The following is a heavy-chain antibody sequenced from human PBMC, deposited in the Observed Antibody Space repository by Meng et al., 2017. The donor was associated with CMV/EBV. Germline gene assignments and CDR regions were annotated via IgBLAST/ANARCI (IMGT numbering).Heavy chain of an antibody. CDR3: AKDFWGYSYGPDV. D-gene: IGHD5-18*01. CDR1: GFTSSSYV. J-gene: IGHJ6*02. V-gene: IGHV3-30*02. Sequence: GESLKISCAASGFTSSSYVMYWVRQARGKGLEWVAFIRYDGSNKYYADSVKGRFTISRDDSKNTLYLQMNSLRGEDTAVYYCAKDFWGYSYGPDVWGQGTTVTVSS. CDR2: IRYDGSNK.